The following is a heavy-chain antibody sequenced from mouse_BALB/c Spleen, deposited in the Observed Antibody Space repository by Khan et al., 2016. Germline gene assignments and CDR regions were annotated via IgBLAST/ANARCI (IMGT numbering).Heavy chain of an antibody. D-gene: IGHD2-4*01. CDR3: ARGLYDYDYAMDY. CDR2: INPSTGYT. Sequence: QIQLVQSGAELAKPGASVKMSCKASGYTFTSYWMHWVKQRPGQGLEWIGYINPSTGYTEYNQKFKDKATLTTDKSSSTAYMQLSSLTSEDSAVYYYARGLYDYDYAMDYWGQGTSVTVSS. J-gene: IGHJ4*01. V-gene: IGHV1-7*01. CDR1: GYTFTSYW.